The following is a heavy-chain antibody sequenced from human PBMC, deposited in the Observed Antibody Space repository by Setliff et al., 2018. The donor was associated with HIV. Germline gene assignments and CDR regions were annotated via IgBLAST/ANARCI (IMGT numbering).Heavy chain of an antibody. CDR3: AKVRLMFLDDAFDI. D-gene: IGHD5-12*01. Sequence: PGGSLRLSCAASGFTFSNYGMNWVRQAPGKGLEWVAFIRFDGYNKYYADSVKGRFTISRDNSKNTLYLQMNSLGADDRAVYYCAKVRLMFLDDAFDIWGQGTMVTVSS. CDR1: GFTFSNYG. V-gene: IGHV3-30*02. CDR2: IRFDGYNK. J-gene: IGHJ3*02.